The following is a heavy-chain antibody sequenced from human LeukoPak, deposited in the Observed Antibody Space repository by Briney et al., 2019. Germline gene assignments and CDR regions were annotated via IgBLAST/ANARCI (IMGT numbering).Heavy chain of an antibody. CDR2: IYYSGST. J-gene: IGHJ4*02. CDR1: GGSISSGGYY. V-gene: IGHV4-31*03. CDR3: ARAPSAATGYFDY. D-gene: IGHD6-13*01. Sequence: SETLSLSCTVSGGSISSGGYYWSWIRQHPGKGLEWIGYIYYSGSTYYNPSLKSRVTISVDTSKNQSSLKLSSVTAADTAVYYCARAPSAATGYFDYWGQGTLVTVSS.